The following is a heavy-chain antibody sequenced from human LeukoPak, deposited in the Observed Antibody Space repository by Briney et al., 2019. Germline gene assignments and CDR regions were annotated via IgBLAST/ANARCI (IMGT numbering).Heavy chain of an antibody. J-gene: IGHJ4*02. CDR3: ARANGDYDYYFDY. CDR2: IYTSEST. V-gene: IGHV4-61*02. CDR1: GGSISSGSYY. D-gene: IGHD4-17*01. Sequence: SETLSLTCTVSGGSISSGSYYWSWIRQPAGKGLEGIGRIYTSESTNYNPSLKSRVTITVDKSQNPFSLKLSSVTAADTAVYYCARANGDYDYYFDYWGQGTLATVSS.